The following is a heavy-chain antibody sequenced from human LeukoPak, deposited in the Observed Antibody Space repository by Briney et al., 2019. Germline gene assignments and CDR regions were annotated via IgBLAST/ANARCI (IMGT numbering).Heavy chain of an antibody. CDR2: ISSSSSYI. J-gene: IGHJ4*02. D-gene: IGHD3-10*01. CDR3: ARLGESYFDY. V-gene: IGHV3-21*01. CDR1: GFTFSNYW. Sequence: GGSLRLSCAASGFTFSNYWMSWVRQAPGKGLEWVSSISSSSSYIYYADSVKGRFTISRDNAKNSLYLQMNSLRAEDTAVYYCARLGESYFDYWGQGTLVTVSS.